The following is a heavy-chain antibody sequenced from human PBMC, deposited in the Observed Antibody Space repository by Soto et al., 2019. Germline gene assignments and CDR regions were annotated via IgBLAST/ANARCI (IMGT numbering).Heavy chain of an antibody. V-gene: IGHV3-23*01. J-gene: IGHJ4*02. CDR2: IGAGGGST. CDR1: GFNFSFYV. CDR3: AKGGWLDGY. D-gene: IGHD6-19*01. Sequence: EVQLLESGGGSVQPGGSLRLSCAASGFNFSFYVMSWVRQAPGKGLEWVSAIGAGGGSTYYAGSVKGRFTISRDNSKNKLFLQMNSLRAEDTAVYYCAKGGWLDGYWGQGTLVTVSS.